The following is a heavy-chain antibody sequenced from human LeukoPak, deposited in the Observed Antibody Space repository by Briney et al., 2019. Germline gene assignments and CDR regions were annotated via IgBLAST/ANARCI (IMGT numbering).Heavy chain of an antibody. CDR3: AKVKVVGYSTFDY. CDR1: GFTFSSYS. V-gene: IGHV3-23*01. Sequence: GGSLRLSCAASGFTFSSYSMNWVRQAPGKGLEWVSGFTRNDETTSYADSVKGRFTISRDNSKSTLYLQMNSLRAEDTALYYCAKVKVVGYSTFDYWGQGTLVTVSS. J-gene: IGHJ4*02. CDR2: FTRNDETT. D-gene: IGHD2-2*01.